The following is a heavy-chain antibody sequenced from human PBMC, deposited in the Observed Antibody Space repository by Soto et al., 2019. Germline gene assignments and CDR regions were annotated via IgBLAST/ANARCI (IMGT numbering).Heavy chain of an antibody. CDR2: INHSGST. CDR3: ARAWSSGFDFQY. CDR1: SGSFSNYY. D-gene: IGHD3-22*01. V-gene: IGHV4-34*01. Sequence: QVQLQQWGAGLLKPSETLSLTCVVSSGSFSNYYWSWIRQTPGKGLEWIREINHSGSTNYNPALKTRVTIPVDPSTSQFSLKLSSVTAADTAVSYCARAWSSGFDFQYWGQGTLVTVSS. J-gene: IGHJ1*01.